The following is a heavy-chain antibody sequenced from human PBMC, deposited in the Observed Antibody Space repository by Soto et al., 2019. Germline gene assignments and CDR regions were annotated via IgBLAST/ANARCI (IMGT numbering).Heavy chain of an antibody. CDR2: FYFKSKK. D-gene: IGHD2-15*01. J-gene: IGHJ5*02. V-gene: IGHV4-39*01. CDR3: AGSPDEPPQTLRWFRFLP. Sequence: QLQLQVSGPGLVKPSETLSLTCTISGDSISGGKFYWGWIRQTPAKGLEWIGSFYFKSKKYYNPSFQSRLTLSVDAHQNQFSLRLKSVTVADTGVYSCAGSPDEPPQTLRWFRFLPWGQAILVIVSS. CDR1: GDSISGGKFY.